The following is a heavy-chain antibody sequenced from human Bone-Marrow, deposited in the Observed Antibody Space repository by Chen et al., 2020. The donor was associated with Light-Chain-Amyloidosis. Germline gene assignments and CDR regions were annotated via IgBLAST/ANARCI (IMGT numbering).Heavy chain of an antibody. CDR2: IYYSGST. V-gene: IGHV4-39*01. J-gene: IGHJ4*02. D-gene: IGHD3-10*01. CDR1: GGSISSSSYY. Sequence: QLQLQESGPGLVKPSETLSLTCTVSGGSISSSSYYWGWIRQPPGKGLEWIGSIYYSGSTYYNPSLKSRVTISVDTSKNQFSLKLSSVTAADTAVYYCASPTRGGYYFDYWGQGTLVTVSS. CDR3: ASPTRGGYYFDY.